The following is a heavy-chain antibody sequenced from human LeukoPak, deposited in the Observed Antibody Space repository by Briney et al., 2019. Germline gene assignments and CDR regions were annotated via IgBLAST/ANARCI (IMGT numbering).Heavy chain of an antibody. CDR2: INPNSGGT. D-gene: IGHD3-9*01. Sequence: GASVKVSCKASGYTFTGYYMHWVRQAPGQGLEWMGWINPNSGGTNYAQKFQGRVTMTRDTSISTAYMELSRLRSDDTAVYYCARELFDWLIETNWFDPWGQGTLVTVSS. CDR3: ARELFDWLIETNWFDP. CDR1: GYTFTGYY. J-gene: IGHJ5*02. V-gene: IGHV1-2*02.